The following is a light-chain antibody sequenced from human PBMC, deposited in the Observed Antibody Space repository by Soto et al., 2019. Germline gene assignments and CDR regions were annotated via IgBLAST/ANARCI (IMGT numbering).Light chain of an antibody. CDR1: QNVSKW. J-gene: IGKJ3*01. CDR2: DGS. Sequence: DIQMTQSPPTLSASIGDKVTITCRASQNVSKWLAWYQQKPGKAPKLLIFDGSDLESGVPSRFSGSGSGTEFTLTISGLQAEDYATYYCQQYHSYVFTFGPGTTVDIK. V-gene: IGKV1-5*01. CDR3: QQYHSYVFT.